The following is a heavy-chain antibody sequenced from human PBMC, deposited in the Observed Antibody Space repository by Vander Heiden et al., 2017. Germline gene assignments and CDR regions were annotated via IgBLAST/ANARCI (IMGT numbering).Heavy chain of an antibody. CDR2: IIPILGIA. J-gene: IGHJ4*02. V-gene: IGHV1-69*10. D-gene: IGHD3-22*01. CDR1: GGTFSIYA. CDR3: ARDRPAYYYDSSGYFDY. Sequence: QVQLVQSGAEAKKPGSSVKVSCKASGGTFSIYAISWVRQAPGQGLEWMGGIIPILGIANYAQKFQGRVTITADKSTSTAYMELSSLRSEDTAVYYCARDRPAYYYDSSGYFDYWGQGTLVTVSS.